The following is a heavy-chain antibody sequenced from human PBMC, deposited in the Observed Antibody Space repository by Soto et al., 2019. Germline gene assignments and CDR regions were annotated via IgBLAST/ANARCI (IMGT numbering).Heavy chain of an antibody. CDR3: ARGESEYYYGSGSYPGYFDY. CDR2: IWDDGSNK. CDR1: GFTFSSYG. D-gene: IGHD3-10*01. Sequence: QVQLVESGGGVVQPGRSLRLSCAASGFTFSSYGMHWVRQAPGKGLEWVAVIWDDGSNKYYADSVKGRFTISRDNSKNTLYLQMNSLRAEDTAVYYCARGESEYYYGSGSYPGYFDYWGQGTLVTVSS. V-gene: IGHV3-33*01. J-gene: IGHJ4*02.